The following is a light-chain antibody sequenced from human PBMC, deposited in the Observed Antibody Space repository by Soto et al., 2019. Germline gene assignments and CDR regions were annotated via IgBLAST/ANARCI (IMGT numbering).Light chain of an antibody. CDR2: DAS. CDR1: QSVSDY. V-gene: IGKV3-11*01. CDR3: QQRSDWAFS. Sequence: EIVLTQSPAILSVSPGERATLSCRASQSVSDYLGWYQQKPGQPPRLLIYDASNRATGIPARFSGSGSGTDFTLTISSLEPEDFAVYYCQQRSDWAFSFGPGTKVDIK. J-gene: IGKJ3*01.